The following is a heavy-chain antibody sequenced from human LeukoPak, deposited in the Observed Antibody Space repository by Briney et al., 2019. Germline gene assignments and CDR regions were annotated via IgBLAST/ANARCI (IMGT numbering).Heavy chain of an antibody. V-gene: IGHV5-51*01. CDR1: GYSFTSYW. Sequence: GESLKISCKGSGYSFTSYWIGWVRQMPGKGLGWMGIIYPGDSDTRYSPSFQGQVAISADKSISTAYLQWSSLKASDTAMYYCARSRVVRGVINWFDPWGQGTLVTVSS. CDR3: ARSRVVRGVINWFDP. D-gene: IGHD3-10*01. CDR2: IYPGDSDT. J-gene: IGHJ5*02.